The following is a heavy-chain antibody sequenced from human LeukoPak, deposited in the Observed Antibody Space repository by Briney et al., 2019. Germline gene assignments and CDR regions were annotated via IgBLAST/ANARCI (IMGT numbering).Heavy chain of an antibody. J-gene: IGHJ4*02. D-gene: IGHD3-9*01. CDR3: AKDSTRYYGVLTVNLREKGALDY. V-gene: IGHV3-30*04. CDR1: GFTFSSYA. Sequence: PGRSLRLSCATSGFTFSSYAFYWIRQAPGKGLEWLTLISYDGNDKYYADSVRGRFTVSKDNSKNTLYLQMNSLRAEDTAVYYCAKDSTRYYGVLTVNLREKGALDYWGQGTLVTVSS. CDR2: ISYDGNDK.